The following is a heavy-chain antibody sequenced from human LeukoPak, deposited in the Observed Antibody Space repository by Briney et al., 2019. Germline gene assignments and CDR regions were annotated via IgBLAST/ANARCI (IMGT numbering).Heavy chain of an antibody. CDR3: AKDFTRVGATGFDY. CDR2: ISGSGGST. CDR1: GGSIRSYY. J-gene: IGHJ4*02. Sequence: ETLSLTCTVSGGSIRSYYWSWVRQAPGKGLEWVSAISGSGGSTYYADSVKGRFTISRDNSKNTLYLQMNSLRAEDTAVYYCAKDFTRVGATGFDYWGQGTLVTVSS. D-gene: IGHD1-26*01. V-gene: IGHV3-23*01.